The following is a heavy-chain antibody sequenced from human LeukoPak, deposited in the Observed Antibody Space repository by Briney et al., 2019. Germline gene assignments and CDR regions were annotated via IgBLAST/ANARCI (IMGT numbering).Heavy chain of an antibody. Sequence: PGGSLRLSCAASGFTFSSYGMHWVRQAPGKGLEWVAVIWYDGSNKYYADSVKGRFTISRDNSKNTLYLQMNSLRAEDTAIYYCARDYYDRSGYYYGQNWGQGTLVTVSS. D-gene: IGHD3-22*01. CDR3: ARDYYDRSGYYYGQN. V-gene: IGHV3-30*19. CDR2: IWYDGSNK. J-gene: IGHJ4*02. CDR1: GFTFSSYG.